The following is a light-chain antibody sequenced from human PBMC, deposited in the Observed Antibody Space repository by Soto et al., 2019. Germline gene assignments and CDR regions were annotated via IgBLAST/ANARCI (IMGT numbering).Light chain of an antibody. CDR3: QQRSNPIT. J-gene: IGKJ5*01. Sequence: EIVMTQFPATLSESPGERVTLSCRASQSVSTNVAWYQQKPGQAPRLLIYDASNRATGIPARFSGSGSGTDFTLTISSLEPEDFAVYYCQQRSNPITFGQGTRLEIK. CDR2: DAS. V-gene: IGKV3-11*01. CDR1: QSVSTN.